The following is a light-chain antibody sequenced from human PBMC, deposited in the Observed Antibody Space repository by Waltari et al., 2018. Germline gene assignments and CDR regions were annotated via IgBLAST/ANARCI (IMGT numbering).Light chain of an antibody. J-gene: IGKJ4*01. CDR3: QQYAASPLT. CDR2: DAS. Sequence: EIVLAQSPGTLSVSPGVRATLSCRASPSVSGASVAWYRQRPGQAPRLLIYDASIRAPDIPDRFSGSGSGTDFTLTISSLDSEDFAVYYCQQYAASPLTFGGGTKV. V-gene: IGKV3-20*01. CDR1: PSVSGAS.